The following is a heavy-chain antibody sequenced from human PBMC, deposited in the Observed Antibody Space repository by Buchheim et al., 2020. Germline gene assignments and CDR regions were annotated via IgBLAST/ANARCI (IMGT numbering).Heavy chain of an antibody. CDR3: ARKGIESRGFDP. Sequence: QVLLQESGPALVKPSDTLSLTCGVSGHSVSSSSWWGWIRQPPGKGLEWIGYIYYDGRLFDNPSLTSRLTLSIDTSKNQFSLKLHSVTAVDTAVYYCARKGIESRGFDPWGQGIL. V-gene: IGHV4-28*05. CDR2: IYYDGRL. D-gene: IGHD3-10*01. J-gene: IGHJ5*02. CDR1: GHSVSSSSW.